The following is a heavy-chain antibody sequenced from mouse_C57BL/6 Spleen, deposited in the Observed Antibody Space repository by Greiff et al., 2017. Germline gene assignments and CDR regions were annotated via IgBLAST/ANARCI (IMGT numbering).Heavy chain of an antibody. D-gene: IGHD1-1*01. J-gene: IGHJ2*01. CDR1: GYTFTSYW. CDR2: IDPYDSYT. V-gene: IGHV1-69*01. CDR3: ARKGRGITTVVGGPHFDY. Sequence: QVQLQQPGAELVMPGASVKLSCKASGYTFTSYWMHWVKQRPGQGLEWIGEIDPYDSYTNYNQKFKGKSTLTVDKSSSTAYMQLSSLTSEDSAVYYCARKGRGITTVVGGPHFDYWGQGTTLTVSS.